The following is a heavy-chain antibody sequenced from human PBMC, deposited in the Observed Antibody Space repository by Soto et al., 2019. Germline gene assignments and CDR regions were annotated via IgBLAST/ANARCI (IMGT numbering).Heavy chain of an antibody. CDR1: GYTFTSYG. D-gene: IGHD2-2*01. CDR2: ISAYNGNT. Sequence: VASVKVSCKASGYTFTSYGISWVRQAPGQRLEWMGWISAYNGNTNYAQKLQGRVTMTTDTSTSTAYMELRSLRSDDTAVYYCASAGACSSTSCYRRPFDYWGQGTLVTVSS. CDR3: ASAGACSSTSCYRRPFDY. V-gene: IGHV1-18*01. J-gene: IGHJ4*02.